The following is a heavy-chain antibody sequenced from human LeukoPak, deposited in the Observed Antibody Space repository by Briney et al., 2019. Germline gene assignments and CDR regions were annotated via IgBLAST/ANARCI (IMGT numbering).Heavy chain of an antibody. V-gene: IGHV4-31*03. Sequence: PSETLSLTCTVSGGSISSGGYYWSWIRQHPGKGLEWIGYIYYSGSTYYNPSLKSRVTISVDTSKNQFSLKLSSVTAADTAVYYCARDRSHGDSTCFDYWGQGTLVTVSS. CDR1: GGSISSGGYY. CDR2: IYYSGST. D-gene: IGHD4-17*01. CDR3: ARDRSHGDSTCFDY. J-gene: IGHJ4*02.